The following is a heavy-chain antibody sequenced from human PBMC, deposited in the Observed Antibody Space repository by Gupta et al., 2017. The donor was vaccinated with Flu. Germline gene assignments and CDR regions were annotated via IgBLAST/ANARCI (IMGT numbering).Heavy chain of an antibody. D-gene: IGHD6-19*01. CDR1: GFSLSTSGVG. CDR2: IYWNDDK. J-gene: IGHJ4*02. V-gene: IGHV2-5*01. CDR3: AHSRDSSGWYVRGRYYFDY. Sequence: QITLKESGPTLVKPTQTLTLTCTFSGFSLSTSGVGVGWIRQPPGKALEWLALIYWNDDKRYSPSLKSRLTITKDTSKNQVVLTMTNMDPVDTATYYCAHSRDSSGWYVRGRYYFDYWGQGTLVTVSS.